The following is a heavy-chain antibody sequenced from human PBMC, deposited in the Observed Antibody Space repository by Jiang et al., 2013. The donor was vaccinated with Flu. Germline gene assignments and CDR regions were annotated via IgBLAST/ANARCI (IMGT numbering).Heavy chain of an antibody. CDR3: TTGGSRSSTSVL. CDR2: IKSEVDGGTV. CDR1: RFTFINAW. Sequence: VQLVESGGGLVQPGGSLRLSCEAFRFTFINAWMTWVRQAPGKGLEWVGRIKSEVDGGTVEYAAPVKGRFIISRDDSKNTVYLQMNSLNTDDTAVYYCTTGGSRSSTSVLWGQGTLVTVSS. V-gene: IGHV3-15*01. D-gene: IGHD2-2*01. J-gene: IGHJ4*02.